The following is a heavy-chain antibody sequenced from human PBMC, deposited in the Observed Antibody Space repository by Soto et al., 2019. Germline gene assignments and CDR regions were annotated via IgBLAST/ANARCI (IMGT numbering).Heavy chain of an antibody. D-gene: IGHD2-21*01. CDR3: AREKRCVIAVCLAPFDF. CDR2: IYSSGST. Sequence: EPQSHPCTVSDGYVISYYWSWIRKQQGKGLEWIGYIYSSGSTDYNPSLNSRVTLSVDTSKNQFSLKLSSVTAADTAVYYCAREKRCVIAVCLAPFDFWVQGIHVTVSS. V-gene: IGHV4-59*02. J-gene: IGHJ4*02. CDR1: DGYVISYY.